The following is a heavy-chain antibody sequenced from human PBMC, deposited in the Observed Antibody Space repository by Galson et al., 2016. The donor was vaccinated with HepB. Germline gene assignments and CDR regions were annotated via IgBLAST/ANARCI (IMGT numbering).Heavy chain of an antibody. J-gene: IGHJ4*02. CDR3: ARDRGVWVDQ. V-gene: IGHV1-69*13. D-gene: IGHD3-10*01. CDR2: ITPFSDAA. Sequence: SVKVSCKASGDSFYSYAMYWVRQAPGQGLEWLGVITPFSDAADYAQQFQGRVTITADAATSTGYMELSSLRFEDTAMYFCARDRGVWVDQWGQGTLVTVSS. CDR1: GDSFYSYA.